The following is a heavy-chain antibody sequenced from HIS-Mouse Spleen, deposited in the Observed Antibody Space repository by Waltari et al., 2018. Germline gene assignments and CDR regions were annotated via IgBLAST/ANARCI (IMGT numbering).Heavy chain of an antibody. V-gene: IGHV4-39*07. CDR2: IYYSGST. Sequence: QLQLQESGPGLVKPSETLSLTCNVSGCHISSSSYYWGWIRQPPGKGLEWIGSIYYSGSTYYNPSLKSRVTISVDTSKNQFSLKLSSVTAADTAVYYCAREIPYSSSWYDWYFDLWGRGTLVTVSS. D-gene: IGHD6-13*01. J-gene: IGHJ2*01. CDR3: AREIPYSSSWYDWYFDL. CDR1: GCHISSSSYY.